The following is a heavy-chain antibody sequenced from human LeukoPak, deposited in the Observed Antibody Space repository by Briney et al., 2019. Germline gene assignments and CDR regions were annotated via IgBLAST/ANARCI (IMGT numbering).Heavy chain of an antibody. J-gene: IGHJ4*02. V-gene: IGHV1-69*13. D-gene: IGHD2-21*01. CDR3: AVDAEFNCGGDCFDY. Sequence: GASVKVSCNFSGGTFSNYSVSWVRQPPGQGLEWVGKIIPIFGTANRAQKFQDRVPIHPDESPSTAYMEPSGLRSEATAVLYCAVDAEFNCGGDCFDYWGQGTPCTVSS. CDR2: IIPIFGTA. CDR1: GGTFSNYS.